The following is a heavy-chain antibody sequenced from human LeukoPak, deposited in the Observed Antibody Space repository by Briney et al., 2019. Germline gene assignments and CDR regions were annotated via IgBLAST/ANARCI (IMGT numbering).Heavy chain of an antibody. J-gene: IGHJ4*02. D-gene: IGHD5-18*01. Sequence: GSSVKVSCKASGGTFSSYAISGVRQAPGQGLEWMGRIIPIFGTANYAQKFQGRVTITTDESTSTAYMELSSLRSEDTAVYYCAREPNVDTAMDFGYWGQGTLVTVSS. CDR1: GGTFSSYA. CDR3: AREPNVDTAMDFGY. CDR2: IIPIFGTA. V-gene: IGHV1-69*05.